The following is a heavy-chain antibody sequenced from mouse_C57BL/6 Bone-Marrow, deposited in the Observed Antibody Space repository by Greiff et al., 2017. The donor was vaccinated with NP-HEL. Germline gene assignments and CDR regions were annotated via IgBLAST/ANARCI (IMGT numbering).Heavy chain of an antibody. Sequence: QVQLQQSGAELARPGASVKLSCKASGYTFTSYGISWVKQRTGQGLEWIGEIYPRSGNTYYNEKFKGKATLTADKSSSTAYMELRSLTSEDSAVYVCARRKGVYSNFDYWGQGTTLTVSS. CDR3: ARRKGVYSNFDY. D-gene: IGHD2-5*01. V-gene: IGHV1-81*01. CDR1: GYTFTSYG. CDR2: IYPRSGNT. J-gene: IGHJ2*01.